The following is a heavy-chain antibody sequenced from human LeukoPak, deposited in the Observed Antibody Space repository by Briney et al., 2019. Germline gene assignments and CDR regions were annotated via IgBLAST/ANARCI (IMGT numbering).Heavy chain of an antibody. Sequence: SQTLSLTCTVSGGSISSGGYYWSWIRQHPGKGLEWIGYIYYSGSTYYNPSLKSRVTISVDTSRNQFSLKLSSVTAADTAVYYCARRKINLDCSSTSCYVRGEWFDPWGQGTLVTVSS. D-gene: IGHD2-2*01. J-gene: IGHJ5*02. CDR3: ARRKINLDCSSTSCYVRGEWFDP. V-gene: IGHV4-31*03. CDR1: GGSISSGGYY. CDR2: IYYSGST.